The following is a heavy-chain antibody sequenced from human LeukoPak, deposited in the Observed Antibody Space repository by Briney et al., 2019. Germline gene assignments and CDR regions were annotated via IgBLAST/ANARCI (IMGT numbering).Heavy chain of an antibody. J-gene: IGHJ6*04. CDR1: GYSFTSYW. V-gene: IGHV5-10-1*01. CDR2: IDPSDSYT. D-gene: IGHD2-15*01. Sequence: GESLKISCRGSGYSFTSYWISWVRQMPGKGLKWMGRIDPSDSYTNYSPSFQGHVTISADKSISTAYLQWSSLKASDTAMYYCASPLSGLRGYGMDVWGKGTTVTVSS. CDR3: ASPLSGLRGYGMDV.